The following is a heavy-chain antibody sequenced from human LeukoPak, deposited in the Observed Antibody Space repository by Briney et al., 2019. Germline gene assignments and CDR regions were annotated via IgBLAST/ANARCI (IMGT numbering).Heavy chain of an antibody. V-gene: IGHV3-23*01. CDR3: AKDRRRFWSGYLDY. J-gene: IGHJ4*02. CDR2: ISGSGGST. Sequence: PGGSLRLSCAASGFTFSSYVMTWVRQAPGKGLEWVSAISGSGGSTYYADSVKGRFTISRDNSKNTLYLQMNSLTAEDTAVYYCAKDRRRFWSGYLDYWGQGALVTVSS. D-gene: IGHD3-3*01. CDR1: GFTFSSYV.